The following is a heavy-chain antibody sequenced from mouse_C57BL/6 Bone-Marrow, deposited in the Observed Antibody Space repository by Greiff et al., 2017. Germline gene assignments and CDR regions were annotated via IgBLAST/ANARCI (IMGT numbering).Heavy chain of an antibody. V-gene: IGHV1-22*01. J-gene: IGHJ4*01. CDR2: INPNNGGT. Sequence: VQLQQSGPELVKPGASVKMSCKASGYTFTDYNMHWVKQSHGKSLEWIGYINPNNGGTSSNQKFKGKATLTVNKSSNTAYMELRSLTSEDSAVYYCANDLLWLRRYYYAMDYWGQGTSVTVSS. CDR1: GYTFTDYN. D-gene: IGHD2-2*01. CDR3: ANDLLWLRRYYYAMDY.